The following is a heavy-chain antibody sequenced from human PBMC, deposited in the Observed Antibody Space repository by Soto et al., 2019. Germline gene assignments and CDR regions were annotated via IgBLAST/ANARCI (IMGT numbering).Heavy chain of an antibody. CDR3: ARGLSFSDYVRGPISRRWLDP. J-gene: IGHJ5*02. Sequence: QHPGDGLEWIGEINHSGSTNYNPSLKSRVTISVDTSKNQFSLKLSSVTAADTAVYYCARGLSFSDYVRGPISRRWLDP. V-gene: IGHV4-34*01. CDR2: INHSGST. D-gene: IGHD3-16*01.